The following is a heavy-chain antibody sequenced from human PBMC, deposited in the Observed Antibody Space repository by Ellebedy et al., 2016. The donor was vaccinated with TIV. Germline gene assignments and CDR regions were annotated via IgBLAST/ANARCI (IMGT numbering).Heavy chain of an antibody. CDR2: IYTGDST. V-gene: IGHV3-53*01. Sequence: PGGSLRLSCAASGFSVSSNYVSWVRQAPGKGLEWVSYIYTGDSTYHADSVKGRFTISRDNSKNTVSLQMNSLRVEDTAVYYCASVRSSAFEIWGQGTMVTVSS. D-gene: IGHD6-6*01. CDR1: GFSVSSNY. CDR3: ASVRSSAFEI. J-gene: IGHJ3*02.